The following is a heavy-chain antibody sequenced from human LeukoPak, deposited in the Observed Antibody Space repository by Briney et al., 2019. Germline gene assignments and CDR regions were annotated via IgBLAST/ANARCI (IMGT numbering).Heavy chain of an antibody. D-gene: IGHD6-19*01. J-gene: IGHJ4*02. Sequence: GSLRLSCAASGFTFSSYWMSWVRQAPGKGLEWVANIKQDGSEEYYVDSVKGRFSISRDNAKNSLYLQMNSLRAEDTAVYYCARVLEQWLVAFDYWGQGTLVTVSS. V-gene: IGHV3-7*01. CDR2: IKQDGSEE. CDR3: ARVLEQWLVAFDY. CDR1: GFTFSSYW.